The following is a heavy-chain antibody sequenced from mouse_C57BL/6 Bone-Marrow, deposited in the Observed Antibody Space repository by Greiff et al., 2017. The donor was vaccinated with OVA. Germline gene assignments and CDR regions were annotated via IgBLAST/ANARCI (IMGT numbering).Heavy chain of an antibody. CDR1: GYTFTSYG. CDR3: AREGITTVVAPGFYAMDY. Sequence: QVQLPQPGAELVRPGSSVKLSCTASGYTFTSYGLDWVKQRPGQGLEWIGNIYPSDSETPSNQKFKDKATLTVYKSSSTAYMQLSSLTAEDSAVYDCAREGITTVVAPGFYAMDYWGQGTSGTVSS. V-gene: IGHV1-61*01. J-gene: IGHJ4*01. D-gene: IGHD1-1*01. CDR2: IYPSDSET.